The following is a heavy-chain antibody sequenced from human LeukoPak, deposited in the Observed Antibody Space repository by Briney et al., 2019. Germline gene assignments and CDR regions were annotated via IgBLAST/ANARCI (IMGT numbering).Heavy chain of an antibody. CDR1: GFTFSRHW. V-gene: IGHV3-7*03. Sequence: GGSLRLSCAASGFTFSRHWMSWVRQAPGKGLEWVANIRDDGSVKYYVGSVKGRFTISRDNANNSLYLQMNSLGAEDTAAYYCARDREVVVYWGQGTLVTVSS. J-gene: IGHJ4*02. D-gene: IGHD2-8*02. CDR3: ARDREVVVY. CDR2: IRDDGSVK.